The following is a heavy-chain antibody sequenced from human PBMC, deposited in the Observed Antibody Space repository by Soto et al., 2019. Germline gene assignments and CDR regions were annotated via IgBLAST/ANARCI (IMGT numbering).Heavy chain of an antibody. D-gene: IGHD2-2*01. V-gene: IGHV5-51*01. Sequence: EESLKISCKGSGYSFTSYWIGWVRQMPGKGLEWMGIIYPGDSDTRYSPSFQGQVTISADKSISTAYLQWSSLEASDTAMYYCARLRSNIVLVPAPSYYYYGMDVWGQGTTVTVSS. CDR1: GYSFTSYW. J-gene: IGHJ6*02. CDR2: IYPGDSDT. CDR3: ARLRSNIVLVPAPSYYYYGMDV.